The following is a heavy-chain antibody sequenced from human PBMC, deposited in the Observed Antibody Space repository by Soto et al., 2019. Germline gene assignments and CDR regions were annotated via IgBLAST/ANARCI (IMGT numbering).Heavy chain of an antibody. CDR2: ISAHNGNT. J-gene: IGHJ4*02. D-gene: IGHD1-1*01. CDR3: ARGRYGDY. Sequence: QVHLVQSRAEVKKPGASVKVSCKASGYTFTSYGITWVRQAPGQGLEWLGWISAHNGNTDYAQKLPGRVIVTRDTSTSTACRELRSLRSDDTAVYYCARGRYGDYWGQGALVTVSS. V-gene: IGHV1-18*01. CDR1: GYTFTSYG.